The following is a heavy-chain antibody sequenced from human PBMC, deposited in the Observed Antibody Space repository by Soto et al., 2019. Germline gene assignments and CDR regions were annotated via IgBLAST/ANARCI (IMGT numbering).Heavy chain of an antibody. D-gene: IGHD1-26*01. CDR3: AKDTSGSCFDY. CDR1: GYTFSSYA. CDR2: ISGSGGST. J-gene: IGHJ4*02. Sequence: VQLVQSGAEVKKPGASVKVSCKASGYTFSSYAMSWVRQAPGKGLEWVSAISGSGGSTYYADSVKGRFTISRDNSKNTLYLQMNSLRAEDTAVYYCAKDTSGSCFDYWGQGTLVTVSS. V-gene: IGHV3-23*04.